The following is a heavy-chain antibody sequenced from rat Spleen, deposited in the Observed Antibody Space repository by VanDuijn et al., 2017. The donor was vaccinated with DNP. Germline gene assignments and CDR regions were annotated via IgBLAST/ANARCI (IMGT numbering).Heavy chain of an antibody. CDR3: ARHYGGYSYYWYFDF. J-gene: IGHJ1*01. CDR2: IDYEGSGT. Sequence: EVHLVQSGGGLVQPGRSLKLSCAVSGFTFSKEAMAWVRQTPKTGLEWVASIDYEGSGTHYGDSVRGRFTISRDDAKSTLYLQMDSLRSEDTATYYCARHYGGYSYYWYFDFWGPGTMVTVSS. D-gene: IGHD1-11*01. V-gene: IGHV5-22*01. CDR1: GFTFSKEA.